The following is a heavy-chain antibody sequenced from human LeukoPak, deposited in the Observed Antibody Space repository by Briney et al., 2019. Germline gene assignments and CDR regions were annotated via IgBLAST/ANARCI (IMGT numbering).Heavy chain of an antibody. V-gene: IGHV1-18*01. CDR3: ARDVGGGGDY. CDR2: ISVYNGHT. Sequence: ASVKVSCKASGYTFTSHDISWVRQAPGQGLEWMGWISVYNGHTLYAQKFQGRVTMTTDTSTSTAYMELRSLRSDDTALYYCARDVGGGGDYWGQGTLVTVSS. CDR1: GYTFTSHD. D-gene: IGHD2-15*01. J-gene: IGHJ4*02.